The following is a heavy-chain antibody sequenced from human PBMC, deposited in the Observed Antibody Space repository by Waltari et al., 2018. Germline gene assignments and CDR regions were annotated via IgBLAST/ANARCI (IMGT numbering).Heavy chain of an antibody. Sequence: QVQLVQSGAEVKKPGASVKVSCKASGNPFPSHAIHWVRQAPGQRLEWMGWINTDNGNTKYSQKFQGRVTITRDTSASTAYMELSSLRSEDTAIYYCARGDLFFYWGQGTLVTVSS. J-gene: IGHJ4*02. CDR1: GNPFPSHA. V-gene: IGHV1-3*04. CDR2: INTDNGNT. CDR3: ARGDLFFY.